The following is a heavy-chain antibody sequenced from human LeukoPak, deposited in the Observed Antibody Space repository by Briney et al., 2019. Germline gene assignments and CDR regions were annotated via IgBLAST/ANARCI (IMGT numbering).Heavy chain of an antibody. CDR3: AKAHCSPTSCLRVDY. Sequence: PGGSLRLSCAASGFTFSTCAMGWVRQAPGKGLGWVSAISGSGGSTFYADSVKGRFTISRDNSKNTVYLQMSGLRAEDTALYYCAKAHCSPTSCLRVDYWGQGTLVTVSS. D-gene: IGHD2-2*01. J-gene: IGHJ4*02. CDR1: GFTFSTCA. CDR2: ISGSGGST. V-gene: IGHV3-23*01.